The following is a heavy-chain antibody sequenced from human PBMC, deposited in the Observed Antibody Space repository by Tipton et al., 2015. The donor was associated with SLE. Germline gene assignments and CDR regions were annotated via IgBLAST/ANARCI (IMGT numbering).Heavy chain of an antibody. CDR3: ARGDFYDYIWGSYRLDAFDI. D-gene: IGHD3-16*02. V-gene: IGHV4-38-2*01. Sequence: GLVKPSETLSLTCAVSGYSISSGYYWGWIRQPPGKGLEWIGSIYHSGSTYYNPSLKSRVTISVDTSKNQFSLKLSSVTAADTAVYYCARGDFYDYIWGSYRLDAFDIWGQGTMVTVSS. CDR2: IYHSGST. J-gene: IGHJ3*02. CDR1: GYSISSGYY.